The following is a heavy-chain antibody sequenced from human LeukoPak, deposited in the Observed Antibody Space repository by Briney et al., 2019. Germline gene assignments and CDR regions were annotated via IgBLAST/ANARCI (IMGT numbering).Heavy chain of an antibody. CDR2: INSDGSST. Sequence: GGSLRLSCTVSGFTFSNYWMHWVRHAPGKGLVWVSRINSDGSSTFYADSVKGRFTISRDNAKNTLYLQMNSLRAEDTAVYYCASEVNNYKYVDYWGQGTLVTVSS. D-gene: IGHD4-11*01. V-gene: IGHV3-74*01. CDR1: GFTFSNYW. CDR3: ASEVNNYKYVDY. J-gene: IGHJ4*02.